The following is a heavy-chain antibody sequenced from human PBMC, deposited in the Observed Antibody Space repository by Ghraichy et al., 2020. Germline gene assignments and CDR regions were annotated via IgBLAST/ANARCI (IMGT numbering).Heavy chain of an antibody. Sequence: SETLSLTCTVSGGSISSTSYYWSWIRQPPGKGLEWIGSVYYTGSTHYNPSLKSRVTISVDTSKKQFSLKLSSVTAADTAGYYCARDLSRYDFWSGYYRADYYYYGMDVWGQGTTVTVSS. J-gene: IGHJ6*02. V-gene: IGHV4-39*07. CDR2: VYYTGST. CDR1: GGSISSTSYY. D-gene: IGHD3-3*01. CDR3: ARDLSRYDFWSGYYRADYYYYGMDV.